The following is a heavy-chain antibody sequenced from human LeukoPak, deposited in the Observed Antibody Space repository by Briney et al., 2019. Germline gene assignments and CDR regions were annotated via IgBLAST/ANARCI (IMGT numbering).Heavy chain of an antibody. CDR3: ARLYIAAAGTTDY. CDR2: IGAGSGHT. D-gene: IGHD6-13*01. V-gene: IGHV3-23*01. Sequence: GGSLRLSCAASGFTFSSFAMNWVRQAPGKGLEWVSTIGAGSGHTYYTDSVKGRFTISRDNSKNTLYLQMNSLRAEDTAVYYCARLYIAAAGTTDYWGQGTLVTVSS. J-gene: IGHJ4*02. CDR1: GFTFSSFA.